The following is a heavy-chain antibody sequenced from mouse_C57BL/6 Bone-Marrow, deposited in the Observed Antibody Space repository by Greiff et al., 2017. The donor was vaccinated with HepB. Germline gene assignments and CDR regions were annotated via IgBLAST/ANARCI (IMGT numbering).Heavy chain of an antibody. J-gene: IGHJ4*01. CDR3: TSLPYYGSSYYAMDY. CDR2: IYPGNSDT. V-gene: IGHV1-5*01. CDR1: GYTFTSYW. D-gene: IGHD1-1*01. Sequence: VQLQQSGTVLARPGASVKMSCKTSGYTFTSYWMHWVKQRPGQGLEWIGAIYPGNSDTSYNQKFKGKAKLTAVTSASTAYMELSSLTNEDSAVYYCTSLPYYGSSYYAMDYWGQGTSVTVSS.